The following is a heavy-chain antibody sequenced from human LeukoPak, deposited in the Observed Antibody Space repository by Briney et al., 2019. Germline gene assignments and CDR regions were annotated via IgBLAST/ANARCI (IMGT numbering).Heavy chain of an antibody. D-gene: IGHD1-26*01. CDR2: ISAYNGNT. CDR3: ARDKVGSYFGYNY. J-gene: IGHJ4*02. Sequence: ASVTVSYKASLYTFTSYGIRWVRQAPGQGRAWMGWISAYNGNTNYPQKLQGRVTMTTNTYTSTAYMELRSLRSDDTAVYYCARDKVGSYFGYNYWGQGTMVTVSS. CDR1: LYTFTSYG. V-gene: IGHV1-18*01.